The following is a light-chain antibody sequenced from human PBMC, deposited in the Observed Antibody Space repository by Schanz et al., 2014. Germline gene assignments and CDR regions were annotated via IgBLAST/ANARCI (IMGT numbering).Light chain of an antibody. CDR1: SSDVGGYNY. CDR2: DVS. J-gene: IGLJ1*01. CDR3: TSYAGSNNFGV. V-gene: IGLV2-11*01. Sequence: QSALTQPRSVSGSPGQSVTISCTGTSSDVGGYNYVSWYQQYPGKVPKLIIYDVSERPSGVPDRFSGSKSGNTASLTISGLQAEDEADYYCTSYAGSNNFGVFGTGTKLTVL.